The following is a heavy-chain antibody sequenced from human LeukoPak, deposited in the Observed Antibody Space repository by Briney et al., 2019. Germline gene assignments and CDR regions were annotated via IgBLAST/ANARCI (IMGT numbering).Heavy chain of an antibody. CDR3: ARSVNAYGSGSYSDY. Sequence: GAPLLISCEASGSIFTSYWISCVRQLPGRVLEGMGRIDPSDSYTNYSPSFQGHVTISADKSISTAYLQWSSLKASDTAMYYCARSVNAYGSGSYSDYWGQGTLVTVSS. D-gene: IGHD3-10*01. CDR1: GSIFTSYW. CDR2: IDPSDSYT. V-gene: IGHV5-10-1*01. J-gene: IGHJ4*02.